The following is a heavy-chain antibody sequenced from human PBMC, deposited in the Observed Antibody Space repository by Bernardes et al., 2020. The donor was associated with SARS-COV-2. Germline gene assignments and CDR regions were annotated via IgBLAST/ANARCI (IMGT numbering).Heavy chain of an antibody. CDR3: ATRSIPNYYYYGMDV. CDR1: GYTFTGYY. CDR2: VNPNSGGT. J-gene: IGHJ6*02. Sequence: ASVKVSCKASGYTFTGYYMHWVRQAPGQGLEWMGWVNPNSGGTNYAQKFQGRVTMTRDTSISTAYMELSRLGSDDTAVYYCATRSIPNYYYYGMDVWGQGTTVTVSS. V-gene: IGHV1-2*02. D-gene: IGHD2-2*02.